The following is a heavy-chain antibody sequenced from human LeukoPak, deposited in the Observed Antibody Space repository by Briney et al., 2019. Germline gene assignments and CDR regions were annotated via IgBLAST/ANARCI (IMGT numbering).Heavy chain of an antibody. CDR1: GYTFTGYY. CDR2: INPNSGGT. V-gene: IGHV1-2*06. CDR3: ARGTGSYYYYYMDV. Sequence: GASVKVSCKASGYTFTGYYMHWVRQAPGQGLEWMGLINPNSGGTNYAQKFQGRVTMTRDTSISKAYMELSRLRSDDTAVYYCARGTGSYYYYYMDVWGKGTTVTVSS. J-gene: IGHJ6*03. D-gene: IGHD3-10*01.